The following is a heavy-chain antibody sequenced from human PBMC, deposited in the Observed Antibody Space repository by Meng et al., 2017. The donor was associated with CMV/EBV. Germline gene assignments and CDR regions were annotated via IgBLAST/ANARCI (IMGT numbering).Heavy chain of an antibody. CDR2: IYYSGST. CDR1: GGSIRRVDYY. CDR3: ARDNRRGGVDY. V-gene: IGHV4-30-4*08. J-gene: IGHJ4*02. D-gene: IGHD3-3*01. Sequence: ESDPSLVNPYQPPSLTCNVSGGSIRRVDYYWSWIRQPPGKGLEWIGYIYYSGSTYYNPSLKSRVTISVDTSKNQFSLKLSSVTAADTAVYYCARDNRRGGVDYWGQGTLVTVSS.